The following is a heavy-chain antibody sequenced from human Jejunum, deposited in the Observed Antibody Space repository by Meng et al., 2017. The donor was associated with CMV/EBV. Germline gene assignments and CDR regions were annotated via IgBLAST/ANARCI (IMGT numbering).Heavy chain of an antibody. Sequence: ASGFTFSSSAMSWVRQAPGKGLEWVSSLDSGGGDTHYADSVKGRFTISRDDSKNTLYMQMNSLSVEDTAVYFCAKGTGTQSWSPPDYWGQGTLVTVSS. D-gene: IGHD5-18*01. V-gene: IGHV3-23*01. J-gene: IGHJ4*02. CDR1: GFTFSSSA. CDR2: LDSGGGDT. CDR3: AKGTGTQSWSPPDY.